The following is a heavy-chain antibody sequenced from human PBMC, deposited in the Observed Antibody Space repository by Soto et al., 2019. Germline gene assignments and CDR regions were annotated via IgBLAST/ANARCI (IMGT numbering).Heavy chain of an antibody. CDR2: IYPGDSDT. Sequence: GESLKISCKGSGYSFTSYWIGWVRQMPGKGLEWMGIIYPGDSDTRYSPSFQGQVTISADKSISTAYLQWSSLKASDTAMYYCARSSDDILTAPKGGTLIIHYYMDVWGQGTSVPVSS. D-gene: IGHD3-9*01. V-gene: IGHV5-51*01. J-gene: IGHJ6*03. CDR1: GYSFTSYW. CDR3: ARSSDDILTAPKGGTLIIHYYMDV.